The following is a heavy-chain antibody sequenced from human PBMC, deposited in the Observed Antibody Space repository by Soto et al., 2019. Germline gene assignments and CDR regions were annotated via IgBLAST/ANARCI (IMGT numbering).Heavy chain of an antibody. CDR1: GFTFSSYG. J-gene: IGHJ4*02. Sequence: QVQLVESGGGVVQAGRSLRLSCAASGFTFSSYGMHWVRQAPGKGLEWVAVISYDGSNKYYADSVKGRFTISRDNSKNTLYLQMNSLRAEDTAVYYCAKVGSSGWYSDYWGQGTLVTVSS. D-gene: IGHD6-19*01. CDR2: ISYDGSNK. V-gene: IGHV3-30*18. CDR3: AKVGSSGWYSDY.